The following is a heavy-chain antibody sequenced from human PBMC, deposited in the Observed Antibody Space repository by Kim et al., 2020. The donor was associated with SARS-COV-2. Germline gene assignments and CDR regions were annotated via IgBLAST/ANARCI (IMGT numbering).Heavy chain of an antibody. CDR2: INPNSGGT. J-gene: IGHJ4*02. Sequence: ASVKVSCKASGYTFTGYYMHWVRQAPGQGLEWMGWINPNSGGTNYAQKFQGRVTMTRDTSISTAYMELSRLRSDDTAVYYCAREKIAVAGTYFDYWGQGTLVTVSS. D-gene: IGHD6-19*01. V-gene: IGHV1-2*02. CDR3: AREKIAVAGTYFDY. CDR1: GYTFTGYY.